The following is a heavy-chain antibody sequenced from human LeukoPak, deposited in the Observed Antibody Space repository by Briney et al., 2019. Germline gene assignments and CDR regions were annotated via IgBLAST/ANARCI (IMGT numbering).Heavy chain of an antibody. V-gene: IGHV3-53*01. Sequence: GGSLRLSCAASGFTFSSYWMSWVRQAPGKGLEWVSVIYSGGSTYYADSVKGRFTISRDNSKNTLYLQMNSLRAEDTAVYYCASPRGGVRGVPFDYWGQGTLVTVSS. J-gene: IGHJ4*02. D-gene: IGHD3-10*01. CDR3: ASPRGGVRGVPFDY. CDR2: IYSGGST. CDR1: GFTFSSYW.